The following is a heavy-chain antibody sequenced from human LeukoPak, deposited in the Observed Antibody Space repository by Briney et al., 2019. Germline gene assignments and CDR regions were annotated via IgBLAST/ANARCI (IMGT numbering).Heavy chain of an antibody. CDR3: AMTLPDCSGGSCYSAWRFDY. CDR2: IYTSGST. Sequence: KPSETLSLTCTVSGGSISSYYWSWIRQPPGKGLEWIGYIYTSGSTNYNPSLKSRVTISVDTSKNQFSLKLSSVTAADTAVYYCAMTLPDCSGGSCYSAWRFDYWGQGTLVTVSS. V-gene: IGHV4-4*09. J-gene: IGHJ4*02. CDR1: GGSISSYY. D-gene: IGHD2-15*01.